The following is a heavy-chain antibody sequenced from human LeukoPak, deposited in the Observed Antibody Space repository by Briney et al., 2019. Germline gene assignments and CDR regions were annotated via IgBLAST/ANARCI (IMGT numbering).Heavy chain of an antibody. CDR2: IESDPDGGRA. V-gene: IGHV3-15*04. Sequence: PGGSLRLSCTASGLTFSNAWMTWVRQAPGKGLEWVGRIESDPDGGRADYAAPVKGRFTISRDDSKNTLYLEMNGLQTEDTGFYYCTTDRMYGLPDCWGQGTLVTVSS. D-gene: IGHD2-8*01. J-gene: IGHJ4*02. CDR3: TTDRMYGLPDC. CDR1: GLTFSNAW.